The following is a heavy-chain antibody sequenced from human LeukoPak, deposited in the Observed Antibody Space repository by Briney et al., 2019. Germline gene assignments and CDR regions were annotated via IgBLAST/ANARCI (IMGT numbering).Heavy chain of an antibody. J-gene: IGHJ4*02. CDR3: ARAAEDYDSSGYYYVYYFDH. CDR2: ILYDGSNK. V-gene: IGHV3-30*04. Sequence: GGSLRLYCAASGFIVSSYAMHWVRQAPGKGLEWVAVILYDGSNKYYADSVKGRFTISRDNSQDTLYLQTNSLRAEDTAVYYCARAAEDYDSSGYYYVYYFDHWGQGTLVTVSS. CDR1: GFIVSSYA. D-gene: IGHD3-22*01.